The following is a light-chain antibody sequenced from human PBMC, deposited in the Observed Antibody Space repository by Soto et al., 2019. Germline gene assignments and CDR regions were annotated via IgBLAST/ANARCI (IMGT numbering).Light chain of an antibody. Sequence: QSVLTQPASVSGSPGQSITISCTGTSSDIGTYNLVSWYQHYPGKAPKLMIYEGIKRPSGVSNRFSGSKSGNTAFLTISGLQAEDEADYYRCSYAGSGTDNYVFGSGTKVTVL. CDR3: CSYAGSGTDNYV. CDR2: EGI. V-gene: IGLV2-23*01. CDR1: SSDIGTYNL. J-gene: IGLJ1*01.